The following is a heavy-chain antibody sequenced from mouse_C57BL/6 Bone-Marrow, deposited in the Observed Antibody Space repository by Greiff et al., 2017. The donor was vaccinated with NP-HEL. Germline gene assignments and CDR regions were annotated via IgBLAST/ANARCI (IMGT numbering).Heavy chain of an antibody. D-gene: IGHD2-4*01. J-gene: IGHJ2*01. CDR3: ARRGGLRDDY. CDR1: GYAFSSSW. CDR2: IYPGDGAT. V-gene: IGHV1-82*01. Sequence: QVQLQQSGPELVKPGASVKISCKASGYAFSSSWMNWVKQRPGKGLEWIGRIYPGDGATNYNGKFKGKATLTADKSSSTAYMQLSSLTSEDSAVYFCARRGGLRDDYWGQGTTLTVSS.